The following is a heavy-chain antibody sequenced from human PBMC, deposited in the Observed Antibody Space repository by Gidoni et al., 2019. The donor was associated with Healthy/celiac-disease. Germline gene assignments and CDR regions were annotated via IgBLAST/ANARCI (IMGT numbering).Heavy chain of an antibody. CDR1: GFTFSSYA. CDR3: VAEDAPAATPQFDY. J-gene: IGHJ4*02. V-gene: IGHV3-30*04. CDR2: ISYDGSNK. Sequence: QVQLVASGGGVVQTGRSLRLSCAASGFTFSSYAMHWVRQAPGKGLEWVVVISYDGSNKYYADSVKGRFTISRDNSKNTLYLQMNSLRAEDTAVYYCVAEDAPAATPQFDYWGQGTLVTVSS. D-gene: IGHD2-2*01.